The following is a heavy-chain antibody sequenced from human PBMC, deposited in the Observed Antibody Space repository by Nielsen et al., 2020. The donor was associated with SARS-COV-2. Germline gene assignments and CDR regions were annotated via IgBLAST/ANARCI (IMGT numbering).Heavy chain of an antibody. D-gene: IGHD5-18*01. Sequence: GESLKISCEDSGLTFSTYAMTWVRQAPGKGLEWVSSISGSGASTYYADSVKGRFTISRDNSKNTLYLQMNSLRDEDTAVYYCARPDGYSYDPSKVPFDYWGQGTLVTVSS. J-gene: IGHJ4*02. CDR3: ARPDGYSYDPSKVPFDY. V-gene: IGHV3-23*01. CDR2: ISGSGAST. CDR1: GLTFSTYA.